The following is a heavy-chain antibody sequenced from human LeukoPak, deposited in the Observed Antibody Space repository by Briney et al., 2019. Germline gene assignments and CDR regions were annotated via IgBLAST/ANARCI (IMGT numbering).Heavy chain of an antibody. D-gene: IGHD3-3*01. V-gene: IGHV4-39*07. CDR2: IYYSGST. Sequence: PSETLSLTCTVSGGSISSSSYYWGWIRQPPGKGLEWIGSIYYSGSTYYNPSLKSRVTISVDTSKNQFSLKLSSVTAADTAVYYCARVFSEGSFWSGYYKFSTEQYYYYYMDVWGKGTTVTVSS. CDR3: ARVFSEGSFWSGYYKFSTEQYYYYYMDV. CDR1: GGSISSSSYY. J-gene: IGHJ6*03.